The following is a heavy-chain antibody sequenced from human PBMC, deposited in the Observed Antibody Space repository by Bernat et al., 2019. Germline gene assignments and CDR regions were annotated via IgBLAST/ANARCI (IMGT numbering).Heavy chain of an antibody. CDR2: VRTKANGFAT. Sequence: EVQLAESGGGLVQPGGSLKLSCAASGLTFSDSTMQWVRQASGKGLEWVGRVRTKANGFATSYAASVKGRFTISRDDSKNTAYLQMNSLKIEDTAVYYCARSEVRGWFGELFGYFDYWGQGTLVTVSS. J-gene: IGHJ4*02. CDR3: ARSEVRGWFGELFGYFDY. D-gene: IGHD3-10*01. V-gene: IGHV3-73*01. CDR1: GLTFSDST.